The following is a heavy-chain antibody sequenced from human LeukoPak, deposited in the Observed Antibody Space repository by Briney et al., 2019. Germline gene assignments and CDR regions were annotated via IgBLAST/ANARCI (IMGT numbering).Heavy chain of an antibody. J-gene: IGHJ4*02. CDR3: AKDPTYYYDSSGPDY. CDR2: IRNDGGNK. Sequence: PGGSPRLSCAASGFPFNSYGMHWVRQAPGKGLEWVAFIRNDGGNKYSADSVKGRFTISRDNSKNTLYLQMNSLRPEDTAVYCCAKDPTYYYDSSGPDYWGQGTLVTVSS. D-gene: IGHD3-22*01. CDR1: GFPFNSYG. V-gene: IGHV3-30*02.